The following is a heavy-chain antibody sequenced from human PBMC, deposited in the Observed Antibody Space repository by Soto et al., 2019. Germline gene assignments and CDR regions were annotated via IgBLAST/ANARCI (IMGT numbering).Heavy chain of an antibody. CDR2: ISSSGSTI. CDR1: GFTFSSYE. D-gene: IGHD4-4*01. CDR3: ARVEMEMTTVGNY. J-gene: IGHJ4*02. Sequence: EVQLVESGGGLVQPGGSLRLSCAASGFTFSSYEMNLVRQAPGKGLEWVSYISSSGSTIYYADSVKGRFTISRDNAKNALYLPLNSMRAEDTAVYYCARVEMEMTTVGNYLGQGTLVTVS. V-gene: IGHV3-48*03.